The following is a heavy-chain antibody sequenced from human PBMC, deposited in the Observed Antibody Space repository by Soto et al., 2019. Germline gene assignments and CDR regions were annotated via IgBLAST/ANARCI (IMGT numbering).Heavy chain of an antibody. CDR3: ARRRAGNPDDWFDP. Sequence: PGEALKIFWKGSGNSFATYWIGWVRQMPGKGLEWMGIIYPGDSDTRYSPSFQGQVTISADKSINTAYLQWISLKASDTAMYYCARRRAGNPDDWFDPWGQGTLVTVSS. V-gene: IGHV5-51*01. J-gene: IGHJ5*02. CDR1: GNSFATYW. CDR2: IYPGDSDT. D-gene: IGHD6-13*01.